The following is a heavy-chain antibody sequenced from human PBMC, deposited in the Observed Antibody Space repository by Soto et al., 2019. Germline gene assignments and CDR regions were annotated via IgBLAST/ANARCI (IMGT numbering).Heavy chain of an antibody. V-gene: IGHV3-9*01. CDR2: VSPTGDTV. CDR1: GFRFEQYV. D-gene: IGHD2-2*02. J-gene: IGHJ3*02. Sequence: GGSLRLSCAVSGFRFEQYVMHWVRQAPGKGLECVSTVSPTGDTVAYADSVEGRFTVSRDNAKNSLYLQMNSLRAEDTAVYYCVRGGRGYTRDDVFDIWGQGTMVTVSS. CDR3: VRGGRGYTRDDVFDI.